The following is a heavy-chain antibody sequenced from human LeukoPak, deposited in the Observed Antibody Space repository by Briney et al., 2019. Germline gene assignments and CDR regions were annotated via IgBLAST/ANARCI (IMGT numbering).Heavy chain of an antibody. CDR3: AREIFGSGSYPDL. V-gene: IGHV3-33*01. CDR2: IWHDGSHK. D-gene: IGHD3-10*01. J-gene: IGHJ4*02. Sequence: GRSLRLSCAASGFAFNTYAMHWVRQAPGQGLEWVALIWHDGSHKFYSNSVRGQFTISRDNSKNTVSLQMNNLRPEDTAVYYCAREIFGSGSYPDLWGQGTLGTVSS. CDR1: GFAFNTYA.